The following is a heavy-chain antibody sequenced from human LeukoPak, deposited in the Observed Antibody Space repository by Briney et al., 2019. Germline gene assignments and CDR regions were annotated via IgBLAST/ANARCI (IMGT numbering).Heavy chain of an antibody. D-gene: IGHD3-22*01. Sequence: PSETLSLTCTVSSDSISSSSYYWGWIRQPPGKGLEWIGTIYYSGSTYYNPSLKSRVTISVDTSKNQFSLKLSSVTAADTAVYYCARDQQSSGYFLSCEDWGQGTLVTVSS. J-gene: IGHJ4*02. V-gene: IGHV4-39*07. CDR3: ARDQQSSGYFLSCED. CDR2: IYYSGST. CDR1: SDSISSSSYY.